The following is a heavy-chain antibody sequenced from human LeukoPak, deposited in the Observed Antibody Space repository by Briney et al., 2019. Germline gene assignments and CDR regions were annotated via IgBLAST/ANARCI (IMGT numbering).Heavy chain of an antibody. Sequence: PGGSLRLSCAASGFTFSSYAMSWVRQAPGKGLEWVSAISGSGGSTYYADSVKGRFTISRDNSKNTLYLQMNSLRAEDTAVYYCAKGGAYYYDSSGFDYWGQGTLVTVSS. CDR2: ISGSGGST. CDR3: AKGGAYYYDSSGFDY. J-gene: IGHJ4*02. V-gene: IGHV3-23*01. D-gene: IGHD3-22*01. CDR1: GFTFSSYA.